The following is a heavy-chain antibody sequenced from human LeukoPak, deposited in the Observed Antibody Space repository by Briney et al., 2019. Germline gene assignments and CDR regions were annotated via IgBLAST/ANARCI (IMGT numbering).Heavy chain of an antibody. CDR1: GFTVSSNY. D-gene: IGHD3-10*01. CDR3: ARDSHGSGSYYTTFDP. Sequence: LRLSCAASGFTVSSNYMSWIRQLPGRGLEWIGYIYYSGSTYYNPSLKSRVTISIDTSENQFSLKLSSVTAADTAVYYCARDSHGSGSYYTTFDPWGQGTLVTVSS. V-gene: IGHV4-31*02. J-gene: IGHJ5*02. CDR2: IYYSGST.